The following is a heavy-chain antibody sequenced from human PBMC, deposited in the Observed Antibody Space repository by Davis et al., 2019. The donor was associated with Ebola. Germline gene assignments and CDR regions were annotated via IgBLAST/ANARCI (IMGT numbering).Heavy chain of an antibody. V-gene: IGHV3-49*04. D-gene: IGHD6-13*01. CDR1: GFNFGAYA. J-gene: IGHJ6*02. Sequence: GGSLRLSCTASGFNFGAYAMNWVRQAPGKGLEWVGFIRSKAYGGKTEYAASVKGRFTISRDDSKSIAYLQMNSLKSEDTAVYYCTRDLKQPPPSYYYGMDVWGQGTMVTVSS. CDR2: IRSKAYGGKT. CDR3: TRDLKQPPPSYYYGMDV.